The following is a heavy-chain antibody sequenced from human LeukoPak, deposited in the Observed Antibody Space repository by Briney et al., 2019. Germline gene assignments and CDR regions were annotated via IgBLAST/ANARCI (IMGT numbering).Heavy chain of an antibody. CDR1: GFTVSSNH. CDR2: IYSGGST. CDR3: ASYSSSWYYFDY. D-gene: IGHD6-13*01. J-gene: IGHJ4*02. Sequence: PGGSLRLSCAASGFTVSSNHMSWVRQAPGKGLEWVSVIYSGGSTYYADSVKGRFTISRDNSKNTLYLQMNSLRAEDTAVYYCASYSSSWYYFDYWGQGTLVTVSS. V-gene: IGHV3-66*01.